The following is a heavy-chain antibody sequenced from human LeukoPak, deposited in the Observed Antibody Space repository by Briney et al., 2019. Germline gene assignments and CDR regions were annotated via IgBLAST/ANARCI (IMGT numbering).Heavy chain of an antibody. D-gene: IGHD5-24*01. CDR1: GFTFSSYW. V-gene: IGHV3-74*01. J-gene: IGHJ4*02. CDR2: INSDGSST. Sequence: GGSLRLSCAASGFTFSSYWMHWVRQAPGKGLVWVSRINSDGSSTSYADSVKGRFTISRDNAKNTLYLQMNSLRAEDTAVYYCAKVRDGYNYFDYWGQGTLVTVSS. CDR3: AKVRDGYNYFDY.